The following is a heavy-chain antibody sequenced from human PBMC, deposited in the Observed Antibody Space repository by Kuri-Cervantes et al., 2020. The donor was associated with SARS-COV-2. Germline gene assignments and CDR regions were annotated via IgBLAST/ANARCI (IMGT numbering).Heavy chain of an antibody. CDR3: ARDWGRGELDY. CDR2: MYHSGST. D-gene: IGHD3-16*01. J-gene: IGHJ4*02. V-gene: IGHV4-30-2*01. CDR1: GGSTSSGDYS. Sequence: SETLSPTCAVAGGSTSSGDYSWSWIRQPPGKGLEWIGYMYHSGSTYYSSSLKSRGAMSVDRSRNQFALKLTAVTAADTAVYYCARDWGRGELDYWGQGTLVTVSS.